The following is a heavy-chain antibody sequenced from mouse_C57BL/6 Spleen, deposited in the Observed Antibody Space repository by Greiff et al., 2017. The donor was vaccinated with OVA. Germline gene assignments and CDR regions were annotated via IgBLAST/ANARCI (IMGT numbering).Heavy chain of an antibody. CDR2: IDPETGGT. J-gene: IGHJ1*03. Sequence: VQLQQSGAELVRPGASVTLSCKASGYTFTDYEMHWVKQTPVHGLEWIGAIDPETGGTAYNQKFKGKAILTADKSSSTAYMELRSLTSEDSAVYYSTRYYGSSYRYFDVWGTGTTVTVSS. V-gene: IGHV1-15*01. D-gene: IGHD1-1*01. CDR3: TRYYGSSYRYFDV. CDR1: GYTFTDYE.